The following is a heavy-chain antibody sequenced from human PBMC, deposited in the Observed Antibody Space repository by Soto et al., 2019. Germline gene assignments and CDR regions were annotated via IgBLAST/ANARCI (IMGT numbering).Heavy chain of an antibody. V-gene: IGHV1-18*04. Sequence: QVQLVQSAPEVKRPGASVKVSCQASGYTFTAYGLNWVRRAAGRRPEWMGRIATHDGSTASAQRLQGRLTLNRDTFTSTAYMELRGLTSDDTGLYYCARNDGDDSTTFWGQGTLVTVSS. CDR1: GYTFTAYG. CDR2: IATHDGST. D-gene: IGHD3-22*01. J-gene: IGHJ4*02. CDR3: ARNDGDDSTTF.